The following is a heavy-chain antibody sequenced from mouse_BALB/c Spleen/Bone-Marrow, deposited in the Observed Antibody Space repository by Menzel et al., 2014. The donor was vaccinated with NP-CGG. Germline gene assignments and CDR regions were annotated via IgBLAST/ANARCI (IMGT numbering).Heavy chain of an antibody. D-gene: IGHD2-4*01. CDR2: ISSDSDTI. CDR3: TRDHDYDWYFDV. J-gene: IGHJ1*01. V-gene: IGHV5-17*02. Sequence: EVQVVESGGGLVQPGGSRKLSCTASGFTFSSFGMHWARQAPEKGLEWVAYISSDSDTIYYADTVKGRFTISRDNPKNTLFLQMTSLRSEDTAMYYCTRDHDYDWYFDVWGAGTTVTVSS. CDR1: GFTFSSFG.